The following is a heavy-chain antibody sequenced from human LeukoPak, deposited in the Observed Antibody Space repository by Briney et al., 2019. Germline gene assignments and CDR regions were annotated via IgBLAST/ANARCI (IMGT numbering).Heavy chain of an antibody. Sequence: GGSLRLSCAASGFTFSSYAMSWVRQAPGKGLEWVSAISGSGGSTYYADSVKGRFTISRDNSKNTLYLQMNSLRAEDTAVYYCAKDPYYYGSGSYTEFDPWGQGTLVTVSS. D-gene: IGHD3-10*01. CDR2: ISGSGGST. CDR1: GFTFSSYA. V-gene: IGHV3-23*01. CDR3: AKDPYYYGSGSYTEFDP. J-gene: IGHJ5*02.